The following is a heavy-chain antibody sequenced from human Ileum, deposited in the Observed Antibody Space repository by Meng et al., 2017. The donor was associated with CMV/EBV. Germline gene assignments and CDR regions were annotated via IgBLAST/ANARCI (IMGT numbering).Heavy chain of an antibody. CDR3: ARGPSRTDFDY. CDR2: INPGDGST. V-gene: IGHV1-46*01. CDR1: GYTFTGYY. D-gene: IGHD1-14*01. Sequence: QVELVQSGAEVEKPGASVKVSCKASGYTFTGYYIHWVRQAPGEGLEWMGIINPGDGSTNYAQKFQGRVTMTRDTSTTTVHMELSSLRSEDTAVYYCARGPSRTDFDYWGQGTLVTVSS. J-gene: IGHJ4*02.